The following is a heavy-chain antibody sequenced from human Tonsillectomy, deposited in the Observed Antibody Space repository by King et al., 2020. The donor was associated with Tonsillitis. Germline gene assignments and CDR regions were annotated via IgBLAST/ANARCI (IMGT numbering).Heavy chain of an antibody. CDR2: IIPIFGTA. J-gene: IGHJ4*02. Sequence: VQLVESGAEVKKPGSSVKVSCKASGGTFSSYAISWVRQAPGQGLEWMGGIIPIFGTANYAQKFQGRVTITADESTSTAYMELSRLRSEHTAVYYCARDDSGAAGTCDYWGQGTLVTVSS. D-gene: IGHD6-13*01. CDR1: GGTFSSYA. CDR3: ARDDSGAAGTCDY. V-gene: IGHV1-69*01.